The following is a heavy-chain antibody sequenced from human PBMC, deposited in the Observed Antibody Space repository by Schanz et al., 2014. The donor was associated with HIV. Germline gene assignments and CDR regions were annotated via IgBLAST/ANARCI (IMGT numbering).Heavy chain of an antibody. J-gene: IGHJ4*02. CDR1: GFTFSSYA. CDR3: VKDLPSPNLSY. D-gene: IGHD6-6*01. V-gene: IGHV3-23*01. CDR2: ISGSGANT. Sequence: EVLLLESGGGLVQPGGSLRLSCAASGFTFSSYAMTWVRQAPGKGLEWVSTISGSGANTYYAESVKGRFTISRDNSKNXXYLQVSSLRAEDSAVYYCVKDLPSPNLSYWGQGTLVTVSS.